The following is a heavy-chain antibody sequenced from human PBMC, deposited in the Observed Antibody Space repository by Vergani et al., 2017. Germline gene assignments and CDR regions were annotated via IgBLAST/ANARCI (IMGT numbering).Heavy chain of an antibody. D-gene: IGHD1-26*01. CDR2: SYSGGST. CDR1: GFTFSSYA. J-gene: IGHJ5*02. CDR3: ARTEYSGSYYADH. V-gene: IGHV3-23*03. Sequence: EVQLLESGGGLVQPGGSLRLSCAASGFTFSSYAMSWVRQAPGKGLEWVSVSYSGGSTYYADSVKGRFTISRDNSKNTLYLQMNSLRAEDTAVYYCARTEYSGSYYADHWGRGTLVTVSS.